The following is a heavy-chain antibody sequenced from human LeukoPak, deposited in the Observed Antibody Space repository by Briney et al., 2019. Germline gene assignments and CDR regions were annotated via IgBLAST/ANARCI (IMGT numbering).Heavy chain of an antibody. CDR1: GYTFTSYY. Sequence: ASVKVSCKASGYTFTSYYMHWVRQAPGRGLEWMGIINPSGGSTSYAQKFQGRVTMTRDTSTSTVYMELSSLRSEDTAVYYCARAVYYYDSSGYYMDVWGKGTTVTVSS. J-gene: IGHJ6*03. CDR2: INPSGGST. CDR3: ARAVYYYDSSGYYMDV. D-gene: IGHD3-22*01. V-gene: IGHV1-46*01.